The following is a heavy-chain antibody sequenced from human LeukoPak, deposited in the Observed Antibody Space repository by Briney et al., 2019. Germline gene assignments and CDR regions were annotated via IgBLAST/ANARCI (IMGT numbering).Heavy chain of an antibody. CDR3: ARGGYYDSRRVDY. J-gene: IGHJ4*02. CDR2: IYYSGST. CDR1: GDSISSSSYY. Sequence: PSETLSLTCTVSGDSISSSSYYWSWIRQPPGKGLEWIGHIYYSGSTKYNSSLKSRVTISLETSKKHFSLRLSSVTAADTAVYYCARGGYYDSRRVDYWGQGTLVTVSS. V-gene: IGHV4-61*03. D-gene: IGHD3-22*01.